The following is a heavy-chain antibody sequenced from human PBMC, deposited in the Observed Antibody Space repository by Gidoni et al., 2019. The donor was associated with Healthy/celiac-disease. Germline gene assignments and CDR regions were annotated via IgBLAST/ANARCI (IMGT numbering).Heavy chain of an antibody. J-gene: IGHJ4*02. CDR2: ISGSGGST. CDR1: GFLFSSYA. CDR3: AKRTMVRGVGDYYFDY. D-gene: IGHD3-10*01. Sequence: EVQLLESGGGLVQPGGSLRLSCAASGFLFSSYAMSWVRQAPGKGLEWVSAISGSGGSTYYADSVKGRFTISRDNSKNTLYLQMNSLRAEDTAVYYCAKRTMVRGVGDYYFDYWGQGTLVTVSS. V-gene: IGHV3-23*01.